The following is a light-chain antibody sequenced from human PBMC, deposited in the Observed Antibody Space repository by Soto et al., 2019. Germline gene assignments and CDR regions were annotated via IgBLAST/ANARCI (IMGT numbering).Light chain of an antibody. J-gene: IGKJ2*01. V-gene: IGKV3-15*01. CDR1: QSISSE. CDR2: GAS. Sequence: EIVMTQSPATQSVSPGERATLSCRASQSISSELAWYQQKPGQPPRLLIYGASTRATGVPARFTGSGSGSDFTLTISGLQSEDFAVYYCQQGHNWPLTFGQGTRLEI. CDR3: QQGHNWPLT.